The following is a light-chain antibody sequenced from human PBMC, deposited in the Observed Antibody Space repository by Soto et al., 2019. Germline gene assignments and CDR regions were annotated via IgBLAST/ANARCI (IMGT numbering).Light chain of an antibody. CDR2: EVS. CDR3: NSYVAGSNV. V-gene: IGLV2-8*01. CDR1: SSDVGKYDY. Sequence: QSVLTQPHSASGSPGQSVTISCTGTSSDVGKYDYVSWFQHHPGKAPKLIIYEVSKRPSGVPDRFSGSKSGSTASLTVSGLQTEDEADSYCNSYVAGSNVFGTGIKVTVL. J-gene: IGLJ1*01.